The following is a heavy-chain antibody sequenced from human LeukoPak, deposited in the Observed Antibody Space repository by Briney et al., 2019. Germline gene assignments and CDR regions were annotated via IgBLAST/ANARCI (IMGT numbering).Heavy chain of an antibody. CDR3: AGRGIAHS. CDR2: VSNNGGST. D-gene: IGHD6-13*01. J-gene: IGHJ5*02. CDR1: GFTFSAYG. Sequence: PGGSLRLSCAASGFTFSAYGMTWVRQAPGKGLEWVSAVSNNGGSTYYADSVKGRFTISRDHSKNTLYLQMNSLRAEDTAVYYCAGRGIAHSWGQGTLVTVSS. V-gene: IGHV3-23*01.